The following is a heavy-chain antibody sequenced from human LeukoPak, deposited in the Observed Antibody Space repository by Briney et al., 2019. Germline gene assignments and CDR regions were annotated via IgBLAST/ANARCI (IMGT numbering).Heavy chain of an antibody. V-gene: IGHV4-39*01. CDR2: IYYSGSS. D-gene: IGHD5-18*01. Sequence: SETLSLTCNVSGASIRSGRNYWGWIRQSPGKGLEWIGSIYYSGSSSYNPSLQSRVSISVDTSRNHISLKVFSLTAADTALYYCARHVSGSAMMHYFDYWGQGNLVTVSS. CDR1: GASIRSGRNY. CDR3: ARHVSGSAMMHYFDY. J-gene: IGHJ4*02.